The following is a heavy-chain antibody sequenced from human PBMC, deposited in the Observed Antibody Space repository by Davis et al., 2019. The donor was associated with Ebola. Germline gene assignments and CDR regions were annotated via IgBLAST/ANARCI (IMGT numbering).Heavy chain of an antibody. CDR2: INHSGST. CDR3: ARHRFIRGYFDY. D-gene: IGHD3-16*01. J-gene: IGHJ4*02. CDR1: GFTFSSYS. V-gene: IGHV4-34*01. Sequence: ESLMISCAAPGFTFSSYSMNWVRQAPGKGLEWIGEINHSGSTNYNPSLKSRVTISVDTSKNQFSLKLSSVTAAATAVYYCARHRFIRGYFDYWGQGTLVTVSS.